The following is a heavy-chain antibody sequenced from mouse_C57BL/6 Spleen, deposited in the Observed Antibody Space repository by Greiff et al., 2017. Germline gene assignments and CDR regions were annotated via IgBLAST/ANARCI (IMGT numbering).Heavy chain of an antibody. V-gene: IGHV2-5*01. CDR3: AKNPYCTDYAMDY. CDR2: IWRGGST. D-gene: IGHD2-10*01. CDR1: GFSLTSYG. J-gene: IGHJ4*01. Sequence: QVQLQQSGPGLVQPSQSLSITCTVSGFSLTSYGVHWVRQSPGKGLEWMGVIWRGGSTDYNAAFMSRLSITQDNSKSQVFFKMNSLQADDTAIYYCAKNPYCTDYAMDYWGQGTSVTVSS.